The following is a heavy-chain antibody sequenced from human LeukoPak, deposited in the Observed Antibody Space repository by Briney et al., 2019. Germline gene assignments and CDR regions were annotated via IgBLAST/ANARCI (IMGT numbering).Heavy chain of an antibody. J-gene: IGHJ4*02. D-gene: IGHD3-22*01. CDR3: AKGNYYDNRGYYYFDY. CDR1: GFTFSSYA. Sequence: GGSLRLSCAASGFTFSSYAMSWVRQAPGKGLEWVSAISGSGGSTYYADSVKGRFTISRDNSKNTLYLQMNSLRAEDTAVYYCAKGNYYDNRGYYYFDYWGQGTLVTVS. CDR2: ISGSGGST. V-gene: IGHV3-23*01.